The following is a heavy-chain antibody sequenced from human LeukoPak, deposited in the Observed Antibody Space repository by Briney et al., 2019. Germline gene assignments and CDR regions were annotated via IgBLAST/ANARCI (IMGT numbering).Heavy chain of an antibody. CDR3: AGGYDFWSGYPPAQYSMDV. V-gene: IGHV3-30-3*01. D-gene: IGHD3-3*01. J-gene: IGHJ6*02. CDR1: GFIFSGYA. Sequence: GGSLRLSCAASGAASGFIFSGYAMHWVRQAPGKGLEWVAIISYDGSNEYYAGSVRGRFIISRDNSRDTIYLQMSSLRVEDTAVYYCAGGYDFWSGYPPAQYSMDVWGQGTTVTVSS. CDR2: ISYDGSNE.